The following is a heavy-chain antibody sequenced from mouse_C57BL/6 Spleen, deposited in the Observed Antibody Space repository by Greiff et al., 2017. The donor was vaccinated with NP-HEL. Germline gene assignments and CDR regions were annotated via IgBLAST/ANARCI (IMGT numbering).Heavy chain of an antibody. CDR3: ARESYYYGTGKNYFDY. Sequence: QVQLKQSGAELARPGASVKMSCKASGYTFTSYTMHWVKQRPGQGLEWIGYINPSSGYTKYNQKFKDKATLTADKSSSTAYMQLSSLTSEDSAVYYCARESYYYGTGKNYFDYWGQGTTLTVSS. D-gene: IGHD1-1*01. J-gene: IGHJ2*01. V-gene: IGHV1-4*01. CDR1: GYTFTSYT. CDR2: INPSSGYT.